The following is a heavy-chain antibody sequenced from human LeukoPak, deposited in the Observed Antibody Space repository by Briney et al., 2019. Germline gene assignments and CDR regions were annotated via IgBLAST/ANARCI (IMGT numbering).Heavy chain of an antibody. J-gene: IGHJ6*03. CDR1: GGSISSYY. V-gene: IGHV4-4*07. Sequence: SETLSLTCTVSGGSISSYYWSWIRQPAGKGLEWIGRIYTSGSTNYNPSLKSRVTMSVDTSKNQFSLKLSSVTAADTAVYYCGGSGSYKDYYYYYMDVWGKGTTVTVSS. D-gene: IGHD3-10*01. CDR2: IYTSGST. CDR3: GGSGSYKDYYYYYMDV.